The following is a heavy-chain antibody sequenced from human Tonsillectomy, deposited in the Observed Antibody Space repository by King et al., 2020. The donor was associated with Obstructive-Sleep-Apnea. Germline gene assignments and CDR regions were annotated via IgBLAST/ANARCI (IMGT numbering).Heavy chain of an antibody. CDR1: GCTFSSYR. CDR3: ARSPNTAALDY. J-gene: IGHJ4*02. Sequence: VQLVESGGGLVKPGGSLRISCAASGCTFSSYRMNWVRQAPGKGMEWVSSISSRSSYIYYADSVKGRFTISGDNATNSLYLQMNSLRAEDTAVYYCARSPNTAALDYWGQGTLVTVSS. CDR2: ISSRSSYI. D-gene: IGHD5-18*01. V-gene: IGHV3-21*01.